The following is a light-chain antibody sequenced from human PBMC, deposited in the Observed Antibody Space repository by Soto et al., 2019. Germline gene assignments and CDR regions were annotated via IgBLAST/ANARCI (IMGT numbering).Light chain of an antibody. CDR3: QQRSIWYT. V-gene: IGKV3-11*01. J-gene: IGKJ2*01. Sequence: EIVLTQSPATLSLSPGERATLSCRASQSISSYLAWYQQKPGQAPRLLIYDASNRATGIPARFSSSGSGTDFTLTISSLEPEDFAVYYCQQRSIWYTFGQGTKLEI. CDR2: DAS. CDR1: QSISSY.